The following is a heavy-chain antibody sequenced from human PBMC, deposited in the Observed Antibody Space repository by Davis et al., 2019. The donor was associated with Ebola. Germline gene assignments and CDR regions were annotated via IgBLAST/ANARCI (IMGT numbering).Heavy chain of an antibody. V-gene: IGHV1-2*02. CDR3: ARDRLWDGYSYGF. CDR2: INPNSGGT. CDR1: GYTFTGYY. J-gene: IGHJ4*02. D-gene: IGHD5-18*01. Sequence: ASVKVSCKASGYTFTGYYMHWVRQAPGQGLEWMGWINPNSGGTNYAQKFQGRVTMTRDTSISTAYMELSRLRSDDTAVYYCARDRLWDGYSYGFWGQGTLVTDSS.